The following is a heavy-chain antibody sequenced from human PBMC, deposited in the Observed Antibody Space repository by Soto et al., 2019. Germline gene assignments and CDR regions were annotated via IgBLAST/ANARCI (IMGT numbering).Heavy chain of an antibody. J-gene: IGHJ5*02. V-gene: IGHV4-59*01. CDR3: AREAQDYYFDH. Sequence: QVQLQESGPGLVKPSETLTITCTVSPGSISSSYWSWIRQPPGRGLEWIGHVAYSGTTKYNPSLKSRGSISVSTSKRQFSLRLTSVTAADTAVYYCAREAQDYYFDHWGQGILVTVSS. D-gene: IGHD1-26*01. CDR1: PGSISSSY. CDR2: VAYSGTT.